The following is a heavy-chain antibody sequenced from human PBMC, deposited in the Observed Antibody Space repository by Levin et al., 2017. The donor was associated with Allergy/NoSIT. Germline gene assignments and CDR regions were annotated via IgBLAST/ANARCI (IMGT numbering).Heavy chain of an antibody. J-gene: IGHJ2*01. D-gene: IGHD4-11*01. V-gene: IGHV2-70*04. Sequence: QTLSLPCTFSGLSLSTTGMRVSWIRQPPGKALEWLARIDWDDNKFYNTSLKTRLTISKDTSKNQVVLVMTNMDPVDTATYYCARLTVAGQGCIDLWGRGTLVTVSS. CDR1: GLSLSTTGMR. CDR3: ARLTVAGQGCIDL. CDR2: IDWDDNK.